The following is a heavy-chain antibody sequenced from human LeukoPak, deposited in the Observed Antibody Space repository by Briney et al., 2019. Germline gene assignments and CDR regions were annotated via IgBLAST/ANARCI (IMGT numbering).Heavy chain of an antibody. CDR2: FYRGDTT. CDR3: AREVISIPSYFDS. CDR1: GFSVSSSY. V-gene: IGHV3-53*01. J-gene: IGHJ4*02. Sequence: GGSLRLSCAASGFSVSSSYMYWVRQAPGKGLEWVSFFYRGDTTYYAESVRGRFTISRDNSKNTLYLLMNSLIPEDTAVYYCAREVISIPSYFDSWGQGTLVTVSS. D-gene: IGHD2-21*01.